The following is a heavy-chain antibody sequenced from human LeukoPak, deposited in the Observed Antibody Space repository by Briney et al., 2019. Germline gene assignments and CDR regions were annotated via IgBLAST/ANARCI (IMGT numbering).Heavy chain of an antibody. CDR1: GFTFSSYS. CDR3: AKPSSGSYYAYFDY. Sequence: PGESLRLSCAASGFTFSSYSMNWVRQAPGKGLEWVSSISSSSSYIYYADSVKGRFTISRDNAKNSLYLQMNSLRAEDTAVYYCAKPSSGSYYAYFDYWGQGTLVTVSS. CDR2: ISSSSSYI. J-gene: IGHJ4*02. D-gene: IGHD1-26*01. V-gene: IGHV3-21*01.